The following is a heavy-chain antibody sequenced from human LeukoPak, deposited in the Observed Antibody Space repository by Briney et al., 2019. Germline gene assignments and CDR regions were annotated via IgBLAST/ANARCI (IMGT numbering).Heavy chain of an antibody. V-gene: IGHV3-21*01. CDR1: GFTFSSYS. J-gene: IGHJ4*02. Sequence: GGSLRLSCAASGFTFSSYSMNWVRQAPGKGLEWVSSISSSSSYIYYADSVKGRFTISRDNAKNSLYLQMNSLRAEDTAVYYCARVGSGFGELLDWGQGTLVTVSS. CDR2: ISSSSSYI. D-gene: IGHD3-10*01. CDR3: ARVGSGFGELLD.